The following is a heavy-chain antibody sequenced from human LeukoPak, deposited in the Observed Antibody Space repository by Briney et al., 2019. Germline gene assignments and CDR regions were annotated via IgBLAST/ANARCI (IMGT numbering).Heavy chain of an antibody. CDR1: GYSFTGYW. CDR3: ARRLTSVGFDI. Sequence: GESLKISCKGSGYSFTGYWIGWVRQMPGKGLEWMGIIYPGDSDTRYSPSLQGQVTISADKSISTAYLQWSSLKASDTAIYYCARRLTSVGFDIWGQGTMVTVSS. D-gene: IGHD4/OR15-4a*01. CDR2: IYPGDSDT. J-gene: IGHJ3*02. V-gene: IGHV5-51*01.